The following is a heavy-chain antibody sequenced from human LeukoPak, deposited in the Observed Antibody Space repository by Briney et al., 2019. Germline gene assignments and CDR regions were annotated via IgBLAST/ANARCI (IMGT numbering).Heavy chain of an antibody. CDR3: AKDEGSSGYKDAFDI. CDR1: GFTFSRYA. CDR2: ISGSGGST. J-gene: IGHJ3*02. Sequence: GSLRLSCAASGFTFSRYAMSRVRQAPGKGLGWVSAISGSGGSTYYADSVKGRFTISRDNSKNTLYLQMNSLRAEDTAVYYCAKDEGSSGYKDAFDIWGQGTMVTVSS. V-gene: IGHV3-23*01. D-gene: IGHD3-22*01.